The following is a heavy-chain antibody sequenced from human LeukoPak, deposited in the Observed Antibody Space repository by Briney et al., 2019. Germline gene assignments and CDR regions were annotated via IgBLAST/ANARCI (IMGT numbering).Heavy chain of an antibody. V-gene: IGHV1-2*02. Sequence: ASVKVSCKASGYTFTGYYMHWVRQAPGQGLEWMGWINPNSGGTNYAQKFQGRVTMTRDTSISTAYMELSRLRSDDTAVYYCARMGGNWNYYYYYMDVWGEGTTVTVSS. J-gene: IGHJ6*03. D-gene: IGHD1-1*01. CDR1: GYTFTGYY. CDR3: ARMGGNWNYYYYYMDV. CDR2: INPNSGGT.